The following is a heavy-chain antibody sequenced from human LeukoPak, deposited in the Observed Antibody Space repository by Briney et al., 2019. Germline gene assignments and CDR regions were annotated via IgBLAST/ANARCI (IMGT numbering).Heavy chain of an antibody. CDR2: IYYSGST. D-gene: IGHD3-9*01. CDR3: ARAYDILTGSDY. Sequence: SETLSLTCTVSGGSISSGDYYWSWIRQPPGKGLEWIGYIYYSGSTYYNPSLKSRVTISVDTSENQFSLKLSSVTAADTAVYYCARAYDILTGSDYWGQGTLVTVSS. J-gene: IGHJ4*02. CDR1: GGSISSGDYY. V-gene: IGHV4-30-4*01.